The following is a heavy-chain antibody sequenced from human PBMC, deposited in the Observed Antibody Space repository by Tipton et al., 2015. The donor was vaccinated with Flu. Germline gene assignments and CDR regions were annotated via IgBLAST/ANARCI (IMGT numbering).Heavy chain of an antibody. J-gene: IGHJ4*02. V-gene: IGHV4-4*07. CDR1: GLSIATDYY. CDR2: IHTSGNS. D-gene: IGHD3-10*01. Sequence: TLSLTCAVSGLSIATDYYWGWIRQPAGKGLEWIGRIHTSGNSNYSPSLKSRVTMSVDTSKNQFSLNLTSVTAADAAVYYCAREGTLSGRGLDYWGQGTLVTVSS. CDR3: AREGTLSGRGLDY.